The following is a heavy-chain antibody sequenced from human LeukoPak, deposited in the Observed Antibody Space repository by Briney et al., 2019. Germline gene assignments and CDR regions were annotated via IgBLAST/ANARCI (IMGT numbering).Heavy chain of an antibody. CDR3: ASPNYYGSGSYYFALGAFDI. CDR2: IYYSGST. Sequence: PSETLSLTCTVSGGSISSSTYYWGWIRQPPGKGLEWIGSIYYSGSTYYNPSLKSRVTISVDTSKNQFSLKLSSVTAADTAVYYCASPNYYGSGSYYFALGAFDIWGQGTMVTVSS. D-gene: IGHD3-10*01. CDR1: GGSISSSTYY. J-gene: IGHJ3*02. V-gene: IGHV4-39*01.